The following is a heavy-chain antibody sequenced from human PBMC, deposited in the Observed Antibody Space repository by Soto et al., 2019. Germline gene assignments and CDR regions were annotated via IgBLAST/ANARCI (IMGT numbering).Heavy chain of an antibody. CDR1: GGSIRDYF. Sequence: SETLSLTCSVSGGSIRDYFWTWVRQPPGKGLEWIGYISSSGTINYNSSLMSRVTISLDTSRNHFPLKLISVTTADTAVYFCAIDRKLVIPGNYYYYGMDVWGQGTTVTVS. CDR3: AIDRKLVIPGNYYYYGMDV. CDR2: ISSSGTI. J-gene: IGHJ6*02. V-gene: IGHV4-59*01. D-gene: IGHD3-9*01.